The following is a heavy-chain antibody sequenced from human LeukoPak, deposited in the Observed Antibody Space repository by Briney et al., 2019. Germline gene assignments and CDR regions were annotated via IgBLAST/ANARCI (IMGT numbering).Heavy chain of an antibody. J-gene: IGHJ6*03. CDR2: MNPNSGNT. D-gene: IGHD5-12*01. CDR1: GYTFTSYD. Sequence: ASVKVSCKASGYTFTSYDINWVRQATGQGLEWMGWMNPNSGNTGYAQKFQGRVTITRNTSISTAYMELSSLRSEDTAVYYCARGATAHYYYYYMDVWGKGTTVTVSS. CDR3: ARGATAHYYYYYMDV. V-gene: IGHV1-8*03.